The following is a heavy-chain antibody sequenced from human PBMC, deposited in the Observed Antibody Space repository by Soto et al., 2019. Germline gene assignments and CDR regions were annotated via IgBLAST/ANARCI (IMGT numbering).Heavy chain of an antibody. J-gene: IGHJ6*02. V-gene: IGHV1-69*13. CDR2: IIPIFGTA. CDR1: GGTFSSYA. CDR3: ARAAPRITIFGVVGPYGMDV. Sequence: ASVKVSCKASGGTFSSYAISWVRQAPGQGLEWMGGIIPIFGTANYAQKFQGRVTITADESTSTAYMELSSLRSEDTAVYYCARAAPRITIFGVVGPYGMDVWGQGTKVTVYS. D-gene: IGHD3-3*01.